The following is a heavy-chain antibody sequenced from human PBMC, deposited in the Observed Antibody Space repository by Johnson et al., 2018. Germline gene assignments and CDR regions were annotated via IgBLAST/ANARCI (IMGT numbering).Heavy chain of an antibody. CDR3: AKGPNPLRITIFGLSTPLHD. CDR1: GFTFSNYV. D-gene: IGHD3-3*01. J-gene: IGHJ4*02. V-gene: IGHV3-30*18. Sequence: QVQLVESGGGVVQPGRSLRLSCAASGFTFSNYVMHWVRQAPGKGLEWVSVISYDGSNRFYADSGEGRFTASRENCKKKLYLQMNRLRAEDTAVDYCAKGPNPLRITIFGLSTPLHDWGQGALVTVSS. CDR2: ISYDGSNR.